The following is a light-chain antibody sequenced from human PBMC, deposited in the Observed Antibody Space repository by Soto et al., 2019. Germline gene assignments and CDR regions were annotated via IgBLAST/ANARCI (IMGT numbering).Light chain of an antibody. V-gene: IGKV3-20*01. CDR3: QQSGDSAWT. J-gene: IGKJ1*01. CDR2: GAF. Sequence: VLTQSPDSLSLSPGERATLSCRASQYISTKLAWYQQKPGQAPRLLFSGAFNRATDTPDRFSGSGSGTDFTLIISGVEADDFAMYYCQQSGDSAWTFCQGTSVDFK. CDR1: QYISTK.